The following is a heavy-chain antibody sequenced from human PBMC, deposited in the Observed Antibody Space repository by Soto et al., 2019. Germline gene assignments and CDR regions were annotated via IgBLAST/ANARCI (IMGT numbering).Heavy chain of an antibody. D-gene: IGHD2-21*01. J-gene: IGHJ3*01. CDR2: ITGNSARI. CDR3: AKNGDFDSDAFDV. Sequence: GGSLRLSCAASDSTIRRYAMSWVRQAPGKGLEWVSGITGNSARIYYADSVKGRFSISRDNSKNTLYLQMDTLRAEDTAVYYCAKNGDFDSDAFDVWRQGTVVTVSS. CDR1: DSTIRRYA. V-gene: IGHV3-23*01.